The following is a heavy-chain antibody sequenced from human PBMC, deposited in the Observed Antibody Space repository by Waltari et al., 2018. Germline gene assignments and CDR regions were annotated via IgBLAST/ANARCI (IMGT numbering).Heavy chain of an antibody. J-gene: IGHJ4*02. Sequence: QVQLVQSGAEVKKPGASVKVSCKASGYTFTGCYMHWVRQAPGQGLEWMGWIHPNSGGTDYAQKFQGRVTMARDTSISTAYMELSRLRSDDTAVYYCASLGYCSSTSCWGYFDYWGQGTLVTVSS. CDR1: GYTFTGCY. CDR2: IHPNSGGT. D-gene: IGHD2-2*01. CDR3: ASLGYCSSTSCWGYFDY. V-gene: IGHV1-2*02.